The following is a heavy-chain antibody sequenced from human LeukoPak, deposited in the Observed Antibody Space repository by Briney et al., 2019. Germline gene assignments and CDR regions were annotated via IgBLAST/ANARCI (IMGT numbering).Heavy chain of an antibody. Sequence: GGSLRLSCAASGFTFSSYGMHWVRQAPGKGLEWVAFIRYDGSNKYYADSVKGRFTISRDNSKNTLYLQMNSLRAEDTAVYYCAKAPWGDIVVVPAAIPGYFQHWGQGTLVTVSS. CDR2: IRYDGSNK. CDR1: GFTFSSYG. J-gene: IGHJ1*01. CDR3: AKAPWGDIVVVPAAIPGYFQH. D-gene: IGHD2-2*02. V-gene: IGHV3-30*02.